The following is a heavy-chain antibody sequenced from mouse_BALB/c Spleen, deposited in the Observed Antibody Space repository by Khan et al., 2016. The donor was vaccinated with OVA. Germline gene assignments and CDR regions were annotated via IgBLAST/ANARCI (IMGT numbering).Heavy chain of an antibody. CDR1: GFAFSSYD. CDR2: ISTGGSYI. J-gene: IGHJ3*01. D-gene: IGHD2-10*01. CDR3: ARPSYYGNPWFTY. Sequence: EVKLEESGGGFVKPGGSLNLSCAASGFAFSSYDMSWVRQTPEKRLEWVATISTGGSYIYYPDSVKGRFTISRELARNTLYLQMSSLRSEDTALYYCARPSYYGNPWFTYWGPGTLVTVSA. V-gene: IGHV5-9*02.